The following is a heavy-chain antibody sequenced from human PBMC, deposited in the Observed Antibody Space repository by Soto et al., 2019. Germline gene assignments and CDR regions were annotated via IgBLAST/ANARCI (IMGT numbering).Heavy chain of an antibody. CDR1: GFTVSSNY. J-gene: IGHJ4*02. V-gene: IGHV3-53*01. CDR2: IYSGGST. D-gene: IGHD6-13*01. CDR3: ARGSYSSTAAHFDY. Sequence: GGSLRLSCAASGFTVSSNYMSWVRQAPGKGLEWVSVIYSGGSTYYAGSVKGRFTISRDNSKNTLYLQMNSLRAEDTAVYYCARGSYSSTAAHFDYWGQRTLVTVSS.